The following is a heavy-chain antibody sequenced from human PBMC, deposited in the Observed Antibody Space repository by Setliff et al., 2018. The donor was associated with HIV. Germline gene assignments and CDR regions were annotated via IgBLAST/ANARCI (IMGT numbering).Heavy chain of an antibody. D-gene: IGHD3-22*01. CDR2: FDPEKGET. J-gene: IGHJ4*02. Sequence: GASVKVSCKVSGYTLTKLSIHWVRQAPGKGLEWMGGFDPEKGETVYAQKLQGRVTMTDDTSTDTAYMELSSLRSEDMAVYYCAKGVPYYDSSNGHYFDYWGQGTLVTVSS. CDR1: GYTLTKLS. CDR3: AKGVPYYDSSNGHYFDY. V-gene: IGHV1-24*01.